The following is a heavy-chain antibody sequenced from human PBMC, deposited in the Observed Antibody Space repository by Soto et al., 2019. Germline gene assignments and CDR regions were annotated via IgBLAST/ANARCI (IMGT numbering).Heavy chain of an antibody. CDR1: GYIFTIYY. D-gene: IGHD2-2*01. V-gene: IGHV1-46*01. J-gene: IGHJ5*02. CDR3: AKDGGCSSNSCYAQTNWFDP. CDR2: ITPSDGST. Sequence: ASVKVSCKASGYIFTIYYMHWVRQAPGQGLEWMGVITPSDGSTSYAQKFQGRVTMTRDTSTSTVYMELSSLRSEDTAIYYCAKDGGCSSNSCYAQTNWFDPWGQGTLVTVSS.